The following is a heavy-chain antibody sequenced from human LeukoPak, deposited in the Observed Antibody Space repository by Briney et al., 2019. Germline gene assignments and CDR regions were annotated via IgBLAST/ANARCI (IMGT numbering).Heavy chain of an antibody. CDR3: ARSRGYSGYDPRPIFDY. Sequence: SVKVSCKASGGTFSSYAISWVRQAPGQGLEWMGGIIPIFGTANYAQKFQGRVTITTDESTSTAYMELSSLRSEDTVVYYCARSRGYSGYDPRPIFDYWGQGTLVTVSS. V-gene: IGHV1-69*05. J-gene: IGHJ4*02. CDR2: IIPIFGTA. D-gene: IGHD5-12*01. CDR1: GGTFSSYA.